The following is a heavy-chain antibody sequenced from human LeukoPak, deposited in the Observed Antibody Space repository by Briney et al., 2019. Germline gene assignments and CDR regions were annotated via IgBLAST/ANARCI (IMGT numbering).Heavy chain of an antibody. J-gene: IGHJ4*02. CDR3: ARGEYQLPQGN. D-gene: IGHD2-2*01. Sequence: GGSLRLFCAASGFTVSSNYMSWVRQAPGKGLEWVSVIYSGGSTYYADSVKGRFTISRDNSKNTLYLQMNSLRAEDTAVYYCARGEYQLPQGNWGQGTLVTVSS. CDR1: GFTVSSNY. V-gene: IGHV3-66*02. CDR2: IYSGGST.